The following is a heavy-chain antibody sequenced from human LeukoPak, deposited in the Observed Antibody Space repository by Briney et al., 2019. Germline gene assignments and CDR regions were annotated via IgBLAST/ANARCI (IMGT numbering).Heavy chain of an antibody. CDR3: ARDRGGNWVDALEI. Sequence: GGSLRLSCAASGFTFSNYAMSWVRQAPGKGLEWDSGISETGGTTFYADSVKGRFTISRDNSKNTLYLQMNSLRADDTAVYYCARDRGGNWVDALEIWGQGTMVTVSS. V-gene: IGHV3-23*01. CDR1: GFTFSNYA. CDR2: ISETGGTT. D-gene: IGHD1-1*01. J-gene: IGHJ3*02.